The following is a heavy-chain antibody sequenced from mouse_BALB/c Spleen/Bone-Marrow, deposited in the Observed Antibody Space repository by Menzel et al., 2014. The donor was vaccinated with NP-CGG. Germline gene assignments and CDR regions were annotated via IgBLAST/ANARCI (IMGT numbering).Heavy chain of an antibody. D-gene: IGHD2-10*02. CDR3: ARDVGYGNYFVY. Sequence: EVKLVESGGGLVQPGDSLRLSCATSEFTFSDFYMEWVRQPPGERLEWIAASRNKAKHYTTEYSASVKGRFIVSRDTSQSILYLQMNALRAEDTAIYYCARDVGYGNYFVYWGQGTLVTVSA. CDR1: EFTFSDFY. V-gene: IGHV7-1*02. J-gene: IGHJ3*01. CDR2: SRNKAKHYTT.